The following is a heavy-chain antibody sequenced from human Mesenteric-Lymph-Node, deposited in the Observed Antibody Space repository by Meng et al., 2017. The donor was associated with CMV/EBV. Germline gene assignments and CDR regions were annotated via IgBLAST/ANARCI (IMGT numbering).Heavy chain of an antibody. CDR3: TGDSVSNPNLDY. CDR1: GFNVRDKY. CDR2: IYRGDNT. V-gene: IGHV3-66*01. J-gene: IGHJ4*02. Sequence: VHLCGSGGGLVQPGGSLRLSCAASGFNVRDKYMSWVRQAPGKGLEWVCIIYRGDNTYYIDSVKDRFTVSRDNSKNTMYLQMNSLRVEDTAVYYCTGDSVSNPNLDYWGQGTLVTVSS. D-gene: IGHD3-10*01.